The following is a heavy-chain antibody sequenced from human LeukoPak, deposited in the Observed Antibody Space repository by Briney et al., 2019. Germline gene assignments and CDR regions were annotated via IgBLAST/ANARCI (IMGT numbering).Heavy chain of an antibody. CDR1: GGTFSSYA. Sequence: ASVKVSCKASGGTFSSYAISWVRQAPGQGLEWMGGIIPIFGTANYAQKFQGRVTITADESTSTAYMELSSLRSEDTAVYYCAREAVGGYCSSTSCNQRWFDPWGQETLVTVSS. CDR3: AREAVGGYCSSTSCNQRWFDP. CDR2: IIPIFGTA. J-gene: IGHJ5*02. V-gene: IGHV1-69*01. D-gene: IGHD2-2*03.